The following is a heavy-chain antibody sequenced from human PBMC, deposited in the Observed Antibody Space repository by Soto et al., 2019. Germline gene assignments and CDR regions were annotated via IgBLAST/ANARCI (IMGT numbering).Heavy chain of an antibody. J-gene: IGHJ6*02. CDR1: GGSISSSSYY. CDR3: ARYVVVVAATDYYYYYGMDV. Sequence: SETLSLTCTVSGGSISSSSYYWGWIRQPPGKGLEWIGSIYYSGSTYYNPSLKSRVTISVDTSKNQFSLKLSSVTAADTAVYYCARYVVVVAATDYYYYYGMDVWGQGTTVT. CDR2: IYYSGST. D-gene: IGHD2-15*01. V-gene: IGHV4-39*01.